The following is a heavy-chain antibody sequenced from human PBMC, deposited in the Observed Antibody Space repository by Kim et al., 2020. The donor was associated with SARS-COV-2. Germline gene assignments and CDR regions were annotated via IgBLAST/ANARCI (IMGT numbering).Heavy chain of an antibody. CDR2: IYYSGST. Sequence: SETLSLTCTVSGGSVSSGSYYWSWIRQPPGKGLEWIGYIYYSGSTNYNPSLKSRVTISVDTSKNQFSLKLSSVTAADTAVYYCARPGSSWYGDDAFDIWGQGTMVTVSS. D-gene: IGHD6-13*01. CDR3: ARPGSSWYGDDAFDI. CDR1: GGSVSSGSYY. V-gene: IGHV4-61*01. J-gene: IGHJ3*02.